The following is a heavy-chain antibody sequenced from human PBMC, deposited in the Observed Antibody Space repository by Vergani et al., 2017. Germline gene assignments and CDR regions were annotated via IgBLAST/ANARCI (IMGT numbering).Heavy chain of an antibody. Sequence: VQLQQWGAGLLKPSETLSLTCAVYGGSFSGYYWSWIRQPPGKGLEWIGEINHSGSTNYNPSLKSRVTISVDTSKNQFSLKLSSVTAADTAVYYCARLYQLLLGRDYYYYYMDVWGKGTTVTVSS. J-gene: IGHJ6*03. CDR2: INHSGST. CDR1: GGSFSGYY. D-gene: IGHD2-2*01. CDR3: ARLYQLLLGRDYYYYYMDV. V-gene: IGHV4-34*01.